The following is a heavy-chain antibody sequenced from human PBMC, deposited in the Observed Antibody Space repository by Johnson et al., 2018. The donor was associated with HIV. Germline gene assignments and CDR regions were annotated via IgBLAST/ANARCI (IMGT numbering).Heavy chain of an antibody. J-gene: IGHJ3*02. CDR3: ARRRRYGDYFADAFDI. Sequence: QVQLVESGGGLVKPGGSLRLSCLASGFSFSDYYMSWIRQAPGKGLAWISYMSSSGTTLYHAESVKGRFTISRDNAKNSLYLQMNSLRAEDTALYYCARRRRYGDYFADAFDIWGQGTMVTVSS. D-gene: IGHD4-17*01. V-gene: IGHV3-11*01. CDR2: MSSSGTTL. CDR1: GFSFSDYY.